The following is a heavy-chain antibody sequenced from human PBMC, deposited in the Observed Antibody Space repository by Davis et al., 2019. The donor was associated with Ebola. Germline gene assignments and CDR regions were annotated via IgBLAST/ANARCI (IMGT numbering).Heavy chain of an antibody. Sequence: ASVKVSCKASGYTFTSYYMHWVRQAPGQGLEWLGISHPIGGSTNYAQKFQGRVTMTRDTSTSTVYMDLSSLRSEDTAVYYSARGLWFTGPPTYGLDVWGQGTTVTVSS. J-gene: IGHJ6*02. V-gene: IGHV1-46*01. D-gene: IGHD3-10*01. CDR2: SHPIGGST. CDR3: ARGLWFTGPPTYGLDV. CDR1: GYTFTSYY.